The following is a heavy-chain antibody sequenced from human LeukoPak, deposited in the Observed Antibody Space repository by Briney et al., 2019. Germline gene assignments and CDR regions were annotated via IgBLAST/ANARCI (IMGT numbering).Heavy chain of an antibody. D-gene: IGHD2-21*02. CDR3: AREVVVTAIRLLRGMDV. CDR1: GGTFSSYA. Sequence: GASVTVSCTASGGTFSSYAISWVRQAPGQGLEWMGIINPSGGSTSYAQKFQGRVTMTRDTSTSTVYMELSSLRSEDTAVYYCAREVVVTAIRLLRGMDVWGQGTTVTVSS. V-gene: IGHV1-46*01. CDR2: INPSGGST. J-gene: IGHJ6*02.